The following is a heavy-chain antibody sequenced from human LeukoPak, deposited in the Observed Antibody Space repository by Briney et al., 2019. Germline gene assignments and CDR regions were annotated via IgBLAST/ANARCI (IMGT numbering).Heavy chain of an antibody. CDR3: ASLIAQGPIATPFDY. CDR1: GFTFSSYG. Sequence: GGSLRLSCAASGFTFSSYGMHWVRQAPGKGLEWVAVISYDGSNKYYADSVKGRFAISRDNSKNTLYLQMNSLRAEDTAVYYCASLIAQGPIATPFDYWGQGTLVTVSS. CDR2: ISYDGSNK. D-gene: IGHD3-16*01. J-gene: IGHJ4*02. V-gene: IGHV3-30*03.